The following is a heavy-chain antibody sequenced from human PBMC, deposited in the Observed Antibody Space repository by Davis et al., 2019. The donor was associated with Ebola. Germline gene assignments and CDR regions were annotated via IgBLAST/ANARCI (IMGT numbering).Heavy chain of an antibody. CDR2: INSDASST. V-gene: IGHV3-74*01. D-gene: IGHD6-19*01. J-gene: IGHJ6*02. CDR1: GFAFRESW. Sequence: PGGSLRLSCAASGFAFRESWMHWVRQAPGRGLVWVSHINSDASSTTYADYVKGRFSISRDNAKNTVYLEMNSLRAEDTAVYYCAAPRDSGWYYFYGLDVWGQGTTVTVSS. CDR3: AAPRDSGWYYFYGLDV.